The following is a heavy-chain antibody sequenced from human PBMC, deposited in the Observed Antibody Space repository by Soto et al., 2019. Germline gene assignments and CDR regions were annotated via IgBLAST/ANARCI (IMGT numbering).Heavy chain of an antibody. Sequence: ASVKVSCKASGYTFTSYYMHWVRQAPGQGLEWMGIINPSGGSTSYAQNFHGRVTMTRDTSTITVYMELSSMRSEDTAVSSCARDLSGYSGNGAFDIWGQGTMVTVSS. CDR2: INPSGGST. CDR1: GYTFTSYY. D-gene: IGHD5-18*01. V-gene: IGHV1-46*01. CDR3: ARDLSGYSGNGAFDI. J-gene: IGHJ3*02.